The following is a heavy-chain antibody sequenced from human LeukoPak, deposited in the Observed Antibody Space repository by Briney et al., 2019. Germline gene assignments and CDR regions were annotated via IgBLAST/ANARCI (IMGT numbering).Heavy chain of an antibody. CDR2: IYYTGST. D-gene: IGHD6-13*01. CDR1: GGSISNYY. J-gene: IGHJ4*02. V-gene: IGHV4-59*01. CDR3: ARNFNLEQLVLNY. Sequence: SETLSLTCTVSGGSISNYYWNWIRQPPGKGLEWIGYIYYTGSTNYNPSLESRVTTSVDTSKNEFSLKVRSVTAADTAVYYCARNFNLEQLVLNYWGQGTLVTVSS.